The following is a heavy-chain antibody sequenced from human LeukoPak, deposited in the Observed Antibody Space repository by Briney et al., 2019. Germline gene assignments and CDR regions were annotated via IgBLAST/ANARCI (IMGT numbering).Heavy chain of an antibody. V-gene: IGHV4-34*01. J-gene: IGHJ4*02. CDR1: GGSFSGYY. Sequence: SETLSLTCAVYGGSFSGYYWSWIRQPPGKGLEWIGEINHSGSTNYNPSLKSRVTISVDTSKNQFSLKLSSVTAADTAVYYCARHRYCSSTSCYWRARIYYFDYWGQGTLVTVSS. D-gene: IGHD2-2*01. CDR2: INHSGST. CDR3: ARHRYCSSTSCYWRARIYYFDY.